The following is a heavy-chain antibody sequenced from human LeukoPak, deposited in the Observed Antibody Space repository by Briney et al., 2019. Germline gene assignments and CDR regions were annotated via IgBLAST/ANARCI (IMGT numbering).Heavy chain of an antibody. Sequence: PGGSLRLSCAASGFTFSSFAMSWVRQAPGKGLEWVSSVTGSGSVTSSTYYADSVKGRFTISRDNSKNTLHLQMNSLRAEDTALYYCAKEGTYNNFWSGYFHWGQGALVTVSS. V-gene: IGHV3-23*01. CDR2: VTGSGSVTSST. J-gene: IGHJ4*02. CDR1: GFTFSSFA. D-gene: IGHD3-3*01. CDR3: AKEGTYNNFWSGYFH.